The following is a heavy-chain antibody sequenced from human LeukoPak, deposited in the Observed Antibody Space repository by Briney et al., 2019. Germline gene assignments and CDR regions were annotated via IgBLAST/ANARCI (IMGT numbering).Heavy chain of an antibody. CDR3: ARETVTTDYYYGMDV. CDR2: IIPIFGIA. Sequence: GASVKVSCKASGGTFSNYAISWVRQAPGQGLEWMGRIIPIFGIANYAQKFQGRVTITADKSTSTAYMELSSLRSEDTAVYYCARETVTTDYYYGMDVWGQGTTVTVSS. CDR1: GGTFSNYA. D-gene: IGHD4-17*01. J-gene: IGHJ6*02. V-gene: IGHV1-69*04.